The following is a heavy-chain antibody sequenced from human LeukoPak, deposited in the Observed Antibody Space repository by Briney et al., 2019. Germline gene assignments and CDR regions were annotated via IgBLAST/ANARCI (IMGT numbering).Heavy chain of an antibody. CDR3: ARSGYDYIWGLDY. V-gene: IGHV3-23*01. CDR2: IIGSGGNT. Sequence: SGGSLRLSCAASGFTFSSYGMSWVRQAPGKGLEWVSAIIGSGGNTYYADSVKGRFTISRDNAKNTLYLQMNSLRDEDTAVFYCARSGYDYIWGLDYWGQGTLVTISS. J-gene: IGHJ4*02. D-gene: IGHD3-16*01. CDR1: GFTFSSYG.